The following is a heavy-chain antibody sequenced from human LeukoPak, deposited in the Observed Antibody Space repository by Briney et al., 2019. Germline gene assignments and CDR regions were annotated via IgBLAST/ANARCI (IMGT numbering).Heavy chain of an antibody. CDR1: GYTFTDYY. J-gene: IGHJ6*03. Sequence: GASVKVSCKASGYTFTDYYMHWVRQAPGQGLEWMGRINPNSGGTNYAQKFQGRVTMTRDTSISTAYMELSRLRSDDTAVYYCAASLGDYYDSSGYYYNYYMDVWGKGTTATVSS. CDR3: AASLGDYYDSSGYYYNYYMDV. CDR2: INPNSGGT. D-gene: IGHD3-22*01. V-gene: IGHV1-2*06.